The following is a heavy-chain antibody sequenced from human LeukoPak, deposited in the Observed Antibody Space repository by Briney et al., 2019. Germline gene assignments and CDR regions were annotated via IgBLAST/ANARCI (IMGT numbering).Heavy chain of an antibody. CDR3: AKEGGQGAEY. CDR2: ISGRDGST. D-gene: IGHD3-16*01. CDR1: GFSFSSYA. J-gene: IGHJ4*02. Sequence: PGGSLRLSCAASGFSFSSYAMSWVRQAPGKGLEWVSGISGRDGSTYYADSVKGRFTISRDISKNTLYLQMDSLRAEDMAVYYCAKEGGQGAEYWGQGTLVTVSS. V-gene: IGHV3-23*01.